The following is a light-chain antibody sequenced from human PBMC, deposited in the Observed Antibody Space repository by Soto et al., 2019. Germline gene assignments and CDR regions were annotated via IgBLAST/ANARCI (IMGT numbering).Light chain of an antibody. CDR2: RNN. J-gene: IGLJ2*01. V-gene: IGLV1-47*01. Sequence: QSVLSHPPSASGTLGQRVTISCSGSSSNIGSNYVYWYQQLPGTAPKLLIYRNNQRPSGVPDRFSGSKSGTSASLAISGLRSEDEADYYCAAWDDSLSGVVFGGGTKVTVL. CDR3: AAWDDSLSGVV. CDR1: SSNIGSNY.